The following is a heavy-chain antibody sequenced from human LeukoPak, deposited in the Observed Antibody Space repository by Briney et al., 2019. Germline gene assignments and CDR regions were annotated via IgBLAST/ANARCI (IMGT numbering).Heavy chain of an antibody. J-gene: IGHJ5*02. Sequence: GASVKVSCKASGYTFTGYYMHWVRQAPGQGLEWMGWINPKSGGTNYEQKFQGRVTMTMDTSISTAYMELSRLRSDDTAVYYCARRIAAAGTSWFDPWGQGTLVTVSS. CDR3: ARRIAAAGTSWFDP. V-gene: IGHV1-2*02. D-gene: IGHD6-13*01. CDR2: INPKSGGT. CDR1: GYTFTGYY.